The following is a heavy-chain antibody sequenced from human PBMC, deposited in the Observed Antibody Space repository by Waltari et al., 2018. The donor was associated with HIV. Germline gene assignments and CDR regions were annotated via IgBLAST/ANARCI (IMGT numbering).Heavy chain of an antibody. CDR3: GRGPHTSIFGVVKYFQA. J-gene: IGHJ1*01. V-gene: IGHV4-34*02. D-gene: IGHD3-3*01. CDR2: IDYSGDT. CDR1: GSSFNASY. Sequence: VQLQQWGSGRLMPSETLSLTFAVYGSSFNASYWTWIRQSPGNGLEWIGEIDYSGDTNYNPSLKSRVTISVDTSKNQFSLKLTSMTTADTGLYYCGRGPHTSIFGVVKYFQAWGQGTPVTVSS.